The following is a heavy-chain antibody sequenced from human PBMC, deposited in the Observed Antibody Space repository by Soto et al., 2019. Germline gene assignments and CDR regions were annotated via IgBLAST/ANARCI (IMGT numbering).Heavy chain of an antibody. D-gene: IGHD3-10*01. CDR2: INDSGST. CDR3: ARGLLVWFGELSRRGGYYYYMDV. V-gene: IGHV4-34*01. Sequence: QVQLHQWGAGLLKPSETLSLTCAVYGGSFSGYYWSWIRHTPGKGLEWIGEINDSGSTNHNPSLKSRVTILVDTPKNQFSLKLSSVTAADTAVYYSARGLLVWFGELSRRGGYYYYMDVWGKGTTVTVSS. CDR1: GGSFSGYY. J-gene: IGHJ6*03.